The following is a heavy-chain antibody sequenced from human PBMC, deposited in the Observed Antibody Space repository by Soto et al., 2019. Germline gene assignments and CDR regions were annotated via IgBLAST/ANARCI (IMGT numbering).Heavy chain of an antibody. CDR2: IYHSGST. J-gene: IGHJ4*02. CDR1: SGSISSSNW. CDR3: ATSPRYDILSGYRNLSYFDS. V-gene: IGHV4-4*02. Sequence: PSETLSLTCAVSSGSISSSNWWSWVRQPPGKGLEWIGEIYHSGSTNYNPSLKSRVTISVDKSKNQFSLKLSSVTAADTAVYYCATSPRYDILSGYRNLSYFDSWGQGTLVTVSS. D-gene: IGHD3-9*01.